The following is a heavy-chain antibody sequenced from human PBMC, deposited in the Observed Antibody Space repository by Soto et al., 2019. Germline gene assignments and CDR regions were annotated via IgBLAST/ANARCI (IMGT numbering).Heavy chain of an antibody. D-gene: IGHD4-17*01. J-gene: IGHJ6*02. V-gene: IGHV3-48*03. Sequence: GGSLRLSCAASGFTFSNYDINWVRQAPGKGPEWISHISSSGGIIYYADSVKGRFTISRDNAKNSLYLQMNSLRGEDTAVYYCAREGTVSSSDYYAYYYGMDVWGQGTTVTVSS. CDR3: AREGTVSSSDYYAYYYGMDV. CDR2: ISSSGGII. CDR1: GFTFSNYD.